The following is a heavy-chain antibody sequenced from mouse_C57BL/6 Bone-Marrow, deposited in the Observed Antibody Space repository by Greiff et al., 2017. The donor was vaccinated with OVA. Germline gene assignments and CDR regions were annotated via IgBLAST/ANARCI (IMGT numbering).Heavy chain of an antibody. D-gene: IGHD1-1*01. J-gene: IGHJ2*01. CDR1: GYTFTSYG. V-gene: IGHV1-61*01. CDR2: IYPSDSET. Sequence: VQLQQPGAELVRPGSSVTLSCKASGYTFTSYGMDWVKQTPGQGLEWIGNIYPSDSETHYNQKFKDKATLTVDKSSSTAYMQLSSLTSEDSAVYYCARHLYYGSTFDFGGQGTTLTVSS. CDR3: ARHLYYGSTFDF.